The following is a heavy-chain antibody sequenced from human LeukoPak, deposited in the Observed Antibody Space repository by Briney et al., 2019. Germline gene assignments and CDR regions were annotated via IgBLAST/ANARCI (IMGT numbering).Heavy chain of an antibody. CDR2: ISYDGSKK. CDR3: AKDILLVGDGSRWYYFDY. D-gene: IGHD5-24*01. CDR1: GFTFSRCG. J-gene: IGHJ4*02. V-gene: IGHV3-30*18. Sequence: GGSLRLSCAASGFTFSRCGMHWVRQGPGEGLEWVAVISYDGSKKWYADSVKGRFSISRDNSKNTLYMQMNSLRPEDTAVYYCAKDILLVGDGSRWYYFDYWGQGTLVNVSS.